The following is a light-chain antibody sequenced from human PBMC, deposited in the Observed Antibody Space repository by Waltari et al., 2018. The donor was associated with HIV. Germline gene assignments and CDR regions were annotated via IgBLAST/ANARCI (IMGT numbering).Light chain of an antibody. CDR3: QQSATFPWT. J-gene: IGKJ1*01. V-gene: IGKV3-20*01. Sequence: EIVLTHSPGTLSLSPGEIATLSRRASQSVSDNYLAWYHQKPGQYPRLLIYGASRMATGNPERFSGSVSGTDFSLTISRLEPEDFGVYYCQQSATFPWTVGQGTKVEIK. CDR1: QSVSDNY. CDR2: GAS.